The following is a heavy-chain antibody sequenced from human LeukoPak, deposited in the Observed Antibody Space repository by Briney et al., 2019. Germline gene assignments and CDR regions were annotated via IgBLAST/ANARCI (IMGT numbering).Heavy chain of an antibody. CDR3: ARPNYYGSGSYPGY. Sequence: ASVKVSCKASGYTFTDSYLHWVRQAPRQGLEWMGWISAYNGNTNYAQKLQGRVTMTTDTSTSTAYMELRSLRSDDTAVYYCARPNYYGSGSYPGYWGQGTLVTVSS. J-gene: IGHJ4*02. D-gene: IGHD3-10*01. V-gene: IGHV1-18*04. CDR2: ISAYNGNT. CDR1: GYTFTDSY.